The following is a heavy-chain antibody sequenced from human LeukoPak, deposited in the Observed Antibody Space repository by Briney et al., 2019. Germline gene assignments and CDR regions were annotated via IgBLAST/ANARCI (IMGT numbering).Heavy chain of an antibody. Sequence: ASVKVSCKISGYTLTDVSMHWVRQAPGKGREWMGGFDPEGGETVYAQKFQGRVTNTEDPSADTAYMELRSLSPKDPAVSFCGIGRKFDWLLCHHWGQGTLVTVSS. CDR3: GIGRKFDWLLCHH. CDR1: GYTLTDVS. J-gene: IGHJ5*02. D-gene: IGHD3-9*01. V-gene: IGHV1-24*01. CDR2: FDPEGGET.